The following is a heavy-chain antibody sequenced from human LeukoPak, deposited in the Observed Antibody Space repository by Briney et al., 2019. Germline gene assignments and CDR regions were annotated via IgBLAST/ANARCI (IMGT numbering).Heavy chain of an antibody. CDR1: GFTFSSYW. V-gene: IGHV3-7*01. Sequence: GGSLRLSCAASGFTFSSYWMSWVRQAPGKGLEWVANIRQDGSEKYYVDSVKGRFTISRDNAKNSLYLQMNSLRAEDTAVYYCASLYYYDSRGDMDVWGKGTTVTVSS. D-gene: IGHD3-22*01. J-gene: IGHJ6*03. CDR2: IRQDGSEK. CDR3: ASLYYYDSRGDMDV.